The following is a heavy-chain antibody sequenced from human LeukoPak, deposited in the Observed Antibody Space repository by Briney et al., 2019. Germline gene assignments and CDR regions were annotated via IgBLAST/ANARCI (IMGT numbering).Heavy chain of an antibody. D-gene: IGHD6-13*01. CDR1: GFTFRSYV. Sequence: PGGSLRLSCAASGFTFRSYVMNWVRQAPGKGPEWVSSISGSGGSTHYAVSVKGRFTISRDNSKNTMSLQMNSLRAEDTAVYYCAKDQAINIATGGTFDYWGQGALVTVSS. J-gene: IGHJ4*02. V-gene: IGHV3-23*01. CDR2: ISGSGGST. CDR3: AKDQAINIATGGTFDY.